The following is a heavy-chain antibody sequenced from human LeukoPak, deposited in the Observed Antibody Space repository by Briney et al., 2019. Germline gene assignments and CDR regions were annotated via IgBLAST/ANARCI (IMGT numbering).Heavy chain of an antibody. J-gene: IGHJ5*02. D-gene: IGHD3-10*01. V-gene: IGHV4-34*01. Sequence: SETLSLTCAVYGGSFSGYYWSWIRQPPGKGLEWIGEINHSGSTNYNPSLKSRVTISVDTSKNQFSLKLTSVTAADTAVYYCATGPGSYNWYDPWGQGTLVTVSS. CDR3: ATGPGSYNWYDP. CDR2: INHSGST. CDR1: GGSFSGYY.